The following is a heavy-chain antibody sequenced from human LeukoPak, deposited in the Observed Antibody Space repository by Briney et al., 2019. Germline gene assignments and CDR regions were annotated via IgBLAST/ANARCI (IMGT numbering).Heavy chain of an antibody. CDR2: ISWDSGAI. Sequence: PGRSLRLSCAASGFTFDGYAMHWVRQAPGKGLEWVSGISWDSGAIGYADSVKGRFTISRDNAKNSLYLQVDSLRAEDTALYYCAKDYGGNHWFDYWGQGTLVTVSS. V-gene: IGHV3-9*01. D-gene: IGHD4-23*01. CDR3: AKDYGGNHWFDY. J-gene: IGHJ4*02. CDR1: GFTFDGYA.